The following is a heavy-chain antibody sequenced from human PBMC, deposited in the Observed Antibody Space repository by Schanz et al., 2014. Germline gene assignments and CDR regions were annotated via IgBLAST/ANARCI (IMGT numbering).Heavy chain of an antibody. Sequence: QVQLVQSGAEAKKPGASVKVSCKASGYTFTSDSMHWVRQAPGQGLEWMGMINPSGGSTTYAQKFQGIVTMTRDTSTSTVYMEVSSLRSEDTAVYYCARDAVDAAAGGNYWGQGTLVTVSS. CDR2: INPSGGST. CDR3: ARDAVDAAAGGNY. V-gene: IGHV1-46*03. J-gene: IGHJ4*02. D-gene: IGHD6-13*01. CDR1: GYTFTSDS.